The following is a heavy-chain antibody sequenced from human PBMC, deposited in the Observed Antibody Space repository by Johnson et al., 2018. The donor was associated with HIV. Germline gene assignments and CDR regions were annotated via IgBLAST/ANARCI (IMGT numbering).Heavy chain of an antibody. CDR2: IYSGGST. V-gene: IGHV3-66*02. J-gene: IGHJ3*02. CDR3: ARLTWDQNRGWDAFDI. CDR1: GFTVSSNY. D-gene: IGHD1-26*01. Sequence: EQLVESGGGLVQPGGSLRLSCAASGFTVSSNYMSWVRQAPGKGLEWVSVIYSGGSTYYADSMKGRFTISRDNSKNTLYLQMNSLRPEDTAVYYCARLTWDQNRGWDAFDIWGQGTMVTVSS.